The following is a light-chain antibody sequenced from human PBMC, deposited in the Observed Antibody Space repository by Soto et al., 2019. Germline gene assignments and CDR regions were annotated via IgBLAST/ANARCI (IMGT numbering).Light chain of an antibody. V-gene: IGLV2-14*01. Sequence: QSAVTQPASVSGSPGQSITISCTGTSSDVGGYNTVSWYQQHPGKAPKLMIYEFSNRPSGVSNRFSGSKSGNTASLTISGLHAEDEADYYCSSYTSSSPYVFGTGTKLTVL. CDR3: SSYTSSSPYV. CDR2: EFS. CDR1: SSDVGGYNT. J-gene: IGLJ1*01.